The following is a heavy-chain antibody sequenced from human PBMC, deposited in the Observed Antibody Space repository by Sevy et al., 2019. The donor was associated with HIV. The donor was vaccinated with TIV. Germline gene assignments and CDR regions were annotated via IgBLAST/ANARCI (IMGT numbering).Heavy chain of an antibody. CDR3: AKDTAPIFPGGYGPVFDY. D-gene: IGHD2-2*02. J-gene: IGHJ4*02. CDR2: ISYDGSNK. V-gene: IGHV3-30*18. Sequence: AISYDGSNKYYADSVKGRFTISRDNSKNTLYLQMNSLRAEDTAVYYCAKDTAPIFPGGYGPVFDYWGQGTLVTVSS.